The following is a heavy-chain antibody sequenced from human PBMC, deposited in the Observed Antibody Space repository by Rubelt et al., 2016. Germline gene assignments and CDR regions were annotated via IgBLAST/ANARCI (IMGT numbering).Heavy chain of an antibody. CDR3: AKDLGYSGRYRFDY. Sequence: EVQLVESGGGLVQPGGSLRLSCAASGFTFSSYWMSWVRQAPGKGLEWVANIKQDGSEKYYEDSVKGRFVISRDDAKNTLYLQMNSLRAEDTAVYYCAKDLGYSGRYRFDYWGQGTLVTVSS. CDR2: IKQDGSEK. J-gene: IGHJ4*02. D-gene: IGHD1-26*01. V-gene: IGHV3-7*05. CDR1: GFTFSSYW.